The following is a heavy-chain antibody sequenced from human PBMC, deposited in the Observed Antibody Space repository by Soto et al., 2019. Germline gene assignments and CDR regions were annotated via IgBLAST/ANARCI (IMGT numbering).Heavy chain of an antibody. D-gene: IGHD3-16*01. CDR2: IWFDGSNK. CDR3: ARGGGRWYFDY. V-gene: IGHV3-33*01. Sequence: QVQLVESGGGVVQPGRSLRLSCAASGFTFNTYGMHWVRQAPGKGLEWVAVIWFDGSNKYYADSVKGRFTISRDNSKNTLYLQTNSLRAEDTAVYYCARGGGRWYFDYWGQGTLVTVSS. J-gene: IGHJ4*02. CDR1: GFTFNTYG.